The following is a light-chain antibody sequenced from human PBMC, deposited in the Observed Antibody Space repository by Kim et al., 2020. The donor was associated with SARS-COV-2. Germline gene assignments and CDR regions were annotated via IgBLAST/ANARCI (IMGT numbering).Light chain of an antibody. V-gene: IGKV3-15*01. J-gene: IGKJ1*01. CDR1: QSVNNN. CDR3: QQRSNWPPAWT. CDR2: DAS. Sequence: ETVMTQSPDTLSVSPGERATLSCRASQSVNNNLAWYQQKPGQAPRLLIYDASIRATGISARFSGGGSGTEFTLTISSLQSEDFAVYYCQQRSNWPPAWTFGQGTKVDIK.